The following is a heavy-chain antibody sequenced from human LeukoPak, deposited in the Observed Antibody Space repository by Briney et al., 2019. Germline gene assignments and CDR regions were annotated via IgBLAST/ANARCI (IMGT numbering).Heavy chain of an antibody. V-gene: IGHV4-30-2*01. CDR2: ISHSRST. CDR3: ARANHVTIGY. D-gene: IGHD3-3*01. J-gene: IGHJ4*02. Sequence: SETLSLTCTVSGASISSGTYYWSWIRQPPGKGLEWIGYISHSRSTFYNSSLKSRVTMSVDRSKNQFSLKLSPVTAADTAVYFCARANHVTIGYWGQRALVTVSS. CDR1: GASISSGTYY.